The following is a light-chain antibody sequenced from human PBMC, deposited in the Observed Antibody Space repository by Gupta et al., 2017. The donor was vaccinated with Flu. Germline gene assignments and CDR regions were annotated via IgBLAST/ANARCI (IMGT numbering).Light chain of an antibody. CDR1: QSIDNW. CDR2: KAS. CDR3: HHYNTFYSWT. J-gene: IGKJ1*01. V-gene: IGKV1-5*03. Sequence: IQLTPSPSTLSASVGDKVTITCRTSQSIDNWLAWYQQKAGQAPKLLIYKASRLESGVSSRFSGSGSGAEYTLTIDSLQPDDFATYYCHHYNTFYSWTFGQGTKVEI.